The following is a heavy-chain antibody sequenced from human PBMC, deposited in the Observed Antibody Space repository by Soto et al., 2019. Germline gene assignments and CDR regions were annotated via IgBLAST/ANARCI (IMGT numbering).Heavy chain of an antibody. J-gene: IGHJ5*02. D-gene: IGHD4-17*01. V-gene: IGHV4-39*01. CDR2: IYYSGST. Sequence: QLQLQESGPGLVKPSETLSLTCTVSGGSISSSSSYWGWIRQPPGKGLEWIGYIYYSGSTNYNPSLKCRVTISVDTSNNQFSRKLNSVTAAVTAVYYCAIQPRCAATVTSCINWCDPCGQGAQVTVSS. CDR1: GGSISSSSSY. CDR3: AIQPRCAATVTSCINWCDP.